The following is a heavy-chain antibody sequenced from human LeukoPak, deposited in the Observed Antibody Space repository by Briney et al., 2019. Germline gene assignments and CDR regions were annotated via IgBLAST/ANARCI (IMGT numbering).Heavy chain of an antibody. J-gene: IGHJ4*02. CDR1: GGSISSYY. CDR2: IYYSGST. Sequence: PSETLSLTCTVSGGSISSYYWSWIRQPPGKGLEWIGYIYYSGSTNCNPSLKSRVTISVDTSKNQFSLKLSSVTAADTAVYYCARHRYGQWLGPGSFFDYWGQGTLVTVSS. CDR3: ARHRYGQWLGPGSFFDY. V-gene: IGHV4-59*08. D-gene: IGHD6-19*01.